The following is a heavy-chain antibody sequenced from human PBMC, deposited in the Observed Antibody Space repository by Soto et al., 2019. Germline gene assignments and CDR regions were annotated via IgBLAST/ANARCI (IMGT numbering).Heavy chain of an antibody. CDR3: ARGGHVVVVTTALDY. CDR1: GDTFTNYY. Sequence: QVQLMQSGAEVKKPGASVKVSCKASGDTFTNYYIHWVRQAPGQGLEWMGTFNPSGGHTTYAQHFMCRVTMTRDTSTSTLYMELTSLTSDDTAVYYCARGGHVVVVTTALDYWGQGTLVTVSS. CDR2: FNPSGGHT. V-gene: IGHV1-46*01. D-gene: IGHD2-21*02. J-gene: IGHJ4*02.